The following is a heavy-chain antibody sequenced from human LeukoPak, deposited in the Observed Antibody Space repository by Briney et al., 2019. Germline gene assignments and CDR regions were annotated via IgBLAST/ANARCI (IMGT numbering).Heavy chain of an antibody. V-gene: IGHV3-30*01. D-gene: IGHD3-3*01. J-gene: IGHJ4*02. Sequence: GGSLRLSCAASGFTFSSYAMHWVRQAPGKGLEWVAVISYDGSNKYYADSVKGRFTISRDNSKNTLYLQMNSLRDEDTAVYYCARYLGVGTIFGVGAIGYWGQGTLVTVSS. CDR3: ARYLGVGTIFGVGAIGY. CDR2: ISYDGSNK. CDR1: GFTFSSYA.